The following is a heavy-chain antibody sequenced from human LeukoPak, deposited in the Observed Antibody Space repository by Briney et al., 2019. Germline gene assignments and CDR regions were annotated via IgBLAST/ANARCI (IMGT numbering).Heavy chain of an antibody. D-gene: IGHD1-14*01. CDR3: ASGTYGTLFF. J-gene: IGHJ4*02. CDR1: GGSISGYY. V-gene: IGHV4-59*01. CDR2: ISYSGST. Sequence: PSETLSLTCTVSGGSISGYYWTWIRQPPGKGLEWIGYISYSGSTNYNPSLQSRVTMSVDPSKNQFSLQLSTVTAADTATYYCASGTYGTLFFRGQGTLVPVSS.